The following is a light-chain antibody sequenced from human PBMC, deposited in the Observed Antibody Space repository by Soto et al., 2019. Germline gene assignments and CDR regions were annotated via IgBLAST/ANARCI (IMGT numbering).Light chain of an antibody. V-gene: IGLV2-11*01. CDR1: SSDVGGYNY. J-gene: IGLJ2*01. CDR3: CSYAGSYTVI. CDR2: DVN. Sequence: QSALTQPRSVSGSPGQSVTISCTGTSSDVGGYNYVSWYQQHPGKAPKLMIYDVNRRPSGVPDRFSGSKSGNTASLTISGLQAEDEGDYSCCSYAGSYTVIFGGGTKLTVL.